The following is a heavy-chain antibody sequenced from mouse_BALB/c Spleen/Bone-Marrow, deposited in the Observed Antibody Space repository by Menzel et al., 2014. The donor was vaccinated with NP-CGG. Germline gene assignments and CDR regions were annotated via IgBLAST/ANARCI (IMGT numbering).Heavy chain of an antibody. J-gene: IGHJ2*01. CDR1: GFDFSRHW. V-gene: IGHV4-1*02. D-gene: IGHD2-1*01. CDR2: INPDSRTI. Sequence: DVKLVESGGGLVQPGGSLKLSCAASGFDFSRHWMSWVRQAPGKGLQWIGEINPDSRTINYAPSLKAKFIISRDNAKNTLYLQMSEVRSDDAALYYCARGNYYGNLDYWGQGTTLTVSS. CDR3: ARGNYYGNLDY.